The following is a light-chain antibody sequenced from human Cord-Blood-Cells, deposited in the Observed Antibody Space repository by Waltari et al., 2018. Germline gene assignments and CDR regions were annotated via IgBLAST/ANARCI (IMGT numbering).Light chain of an antibody. CDR1: QSVSSN. CDR2: GAS. CDR3: QQYNNWPLT. V-gene: IGKV3-15*01. J-gene: IGKJ4*01. Sequence: EIVMTQSQATLSVSPGERATHSCRASQSVSSNLAWYQQKPGQAPRLLIYGASTRATGIPARFSGSGSGTEFTLTISSLQSEDFAVYYCQQYNNWPLTFGGGTKVEIK.